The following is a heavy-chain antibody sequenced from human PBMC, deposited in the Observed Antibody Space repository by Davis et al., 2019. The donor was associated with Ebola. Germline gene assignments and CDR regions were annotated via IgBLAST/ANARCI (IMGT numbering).Heavy chain of an antibody. CDR2: ISYDGSNK. Sequence: GGSLRLSCAASGFTFSSYGMHWVRQAPGKGLEWVAVISYDGSNKYYADSVKGRFTISRDNSKNTLYLKMNSLRAEDTAVYYCGKGASLADWGQGTLVTVSS. J-gene: IGHJ4*02. V-gene: IGHV3-30*18. CDR1: GFTFSSYG. CDR3: GKGASLAD. D-gene: IGHD5/OR15-5a*01.